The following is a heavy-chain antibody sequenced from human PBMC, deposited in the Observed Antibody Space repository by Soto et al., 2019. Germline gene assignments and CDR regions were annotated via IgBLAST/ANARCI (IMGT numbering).Heavy chain of an antibody. D-gene: IGHD3-10*01. CDR1: GGSISSGGYS. Sequence: PSETLSLTCAVSGGSISSGGYSWSWIRQPPGKGLEWIGYIYHSGSTYYNPSLKSRVTISVDRSKNQFSLKRSSATAADTAVYYCARGVYYYGSGSYYTEYYFDYWGQGTLVTVS. CDR3: ARGVYYYGSGSYYTEYYFDY. J-gene: IGHJ4*02. V-gene: IGHV4-30-2*01. CDR2: IYHSGST.